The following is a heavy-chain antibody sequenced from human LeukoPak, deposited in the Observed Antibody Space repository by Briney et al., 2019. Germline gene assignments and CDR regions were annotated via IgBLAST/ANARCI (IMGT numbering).Heavy chain of an antibody. CDR2: IYSGGST. CDR3: ARETAWGLRGIDY. Sequence: PGGSLRLSCAASGFTFSSNYMSWVRQAPGKGLEWVSVIYSGGSTYYADSVKGRFTISRDNSKSTLYLQMNSLRAEDTAVYYCARETAWGLRGIDYWGQGTLVTVSS. J-gene: IGHJ4*02. V-gene: IGHV3-53*01. D-gene: IGHD2-21*02. CDR1: GFTFSSNY.